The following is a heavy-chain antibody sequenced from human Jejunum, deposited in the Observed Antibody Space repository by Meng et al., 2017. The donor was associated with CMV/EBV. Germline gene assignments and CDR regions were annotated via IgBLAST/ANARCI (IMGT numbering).Heavy chain of an antibody. J-gene: IGHJ4*02. CDR2: IHYDGTTK. V-gene: IGHV3-30*02. Sequence: VQLVESGGGVVQPGGSLRLSCAASGFTFSNCGMHWVRQAPGKGLEWVAFIHYDGTTKYYADSVKGRFTISRDNSKNTLYLQMNSLRAEDTAVYHCAKDGGYYDSSVWGQGTLVTVSS. CDR3: AKDGGYYDSSV. CDR1: GFTFSNCG. D-gene: IGHD3-22*01.